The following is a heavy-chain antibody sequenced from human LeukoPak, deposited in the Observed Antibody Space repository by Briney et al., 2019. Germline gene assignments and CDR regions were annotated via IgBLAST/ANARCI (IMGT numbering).Heavy chain of an antibody. CDR2: INTDGRTI. D-gene: IGHD4-11*01. J-gene: IGHJ4*01. CDR3: VRSAFLTTEFYFDY. Sequence: GGSLRLSCAASGVNFDDYAMHWVLQAPGKGLVWVSRINTDGRTITYADSVKGRFTISRDNAKNTLYLQMNSLRAEDTAVYYCVRSAFLTTEFYFDYWGHGTLVTVSS. V-gene: IGHV3-74*01. CDR1: GVNFDDYA.